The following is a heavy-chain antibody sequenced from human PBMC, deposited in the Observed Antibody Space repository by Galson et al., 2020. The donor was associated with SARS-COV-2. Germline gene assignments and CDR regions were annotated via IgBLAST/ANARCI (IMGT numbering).Heavy chain of an antibody. Sequence: SCPTLVKPTQTLTLTCTFSGFSLSTSGMCVSWIRQPPGKALEWLALIDWDDDKYYSTSLKTRLTISKDTSKNQVVLIMTNMDPVDTATYYCARTRITMIVGEDWYFDLWGRGTLVTVSS. V-gene: IGHV2-70*01. J-gene: IGHJ2*01. CDR2: IDWDDDK. D-gene: IGHD3-22*01. CDR3: ARTRITMIVGEDWYFDL. CDR1: GFSLSTSGMC.